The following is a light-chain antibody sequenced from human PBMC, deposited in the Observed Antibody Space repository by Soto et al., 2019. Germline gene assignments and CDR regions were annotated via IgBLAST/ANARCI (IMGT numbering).Light chain of an antibody. J-gene: IGKJ2*01. CDR2: GAS. Sequence: EIVLTQSPGTLSLSPGETATLSCRASQTIGSEFLFWYQQKPGQAPRLLIYGASSRATGIPDRFSGSGSGTDLTLTISRLGPGDFAVYYCHQYSSAPYIFGQGTNLDIK. CDR3: HQYSSAPYI. V-gene: IGKV3-20*01. CDR1: QTIGSEF.